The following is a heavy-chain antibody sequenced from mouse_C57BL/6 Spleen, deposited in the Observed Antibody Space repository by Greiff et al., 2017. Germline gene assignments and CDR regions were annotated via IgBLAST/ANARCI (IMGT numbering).Heavy chain of an antibody. CDR3: ARCYGYEDAMDY. Sequence: VQLKESGPELVKPGASVKIPCKASGYTFTDYYMDWVKQSNGKSLAWIGDINPNNGGTIYNQKFKGKATLTVDKSSSTADMELRSLTSEDTAVYYCARCYGYEDAMDYWGQGTSVTVAS. V-gene: IGHV1-18*01. CDR2: INPNNGGT. J-gene: IGHJ4*01. CDR1: GYTFTDYY. D-gene: IGHD2-2*01.